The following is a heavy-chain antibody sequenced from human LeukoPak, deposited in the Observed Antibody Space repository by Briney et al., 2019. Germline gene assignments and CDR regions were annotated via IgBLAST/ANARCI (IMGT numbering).Heavy chain of an antibody. CDR3: ARAGYYDSSGYYSY. CDR1: GFTISSNY. Sequence: GGSLRLSCAASGFTISSNYMTWVRQAPGKGLEWVSIIYSGGSTNYADSVKGRFTVSRDNSKNTLYLQMNSLRAEDTAVYYCARAGYYDSSGYYSYWGQGTLVTVSS. CDR2: IYSGGST. D-gene: IGHD3-22*01. V-gene: IGHV3-66*01. J-gene: IGHJ4*02.